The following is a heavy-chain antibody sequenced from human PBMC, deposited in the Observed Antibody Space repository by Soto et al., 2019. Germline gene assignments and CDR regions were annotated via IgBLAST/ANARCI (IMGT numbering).Heavy chain of an antibody. J-gene: IGHJ3*02. CDR1: GFTFSSYS. Sequence: EVQLVESGGGLVKPGGSLRLSCAASGFTFSSYSMNWVRQAPGKGLEWVSSISSSSSYIYYADSVKGRFTISRDNAKNSLYLQMNSLRAEDTAVYYCARDQSSGWYADAFDIWGQGTMVTVSS. CDR2: ISSSSSYI. D-gene: IGHD6-19*01. V-gene: IGHV3-21*01. CDR3: ARDQSSGWYADAFDI.